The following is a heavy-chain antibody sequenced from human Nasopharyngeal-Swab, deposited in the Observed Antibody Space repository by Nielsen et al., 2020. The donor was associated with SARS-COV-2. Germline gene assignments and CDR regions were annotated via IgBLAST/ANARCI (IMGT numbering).Heavy chain of an antibody. V-gene: IGHV3-7*01. CDR2: IKQDGSEK. CDR1: GFTFSNYW. Sequence: GESLKISCAASGFTFSNYWMSWVRQAPGKGLEWVANIKQDGSEKYYLDSVRGRFTISRDNAKNSLFLQMNSLRAEDTAVYYCASHLSYYDRRGYFSEGFDYWGQGTLVTVSS. D-gene: IGHD3-22*01. J-gene: IGHJ4*02. CDR3: ASHLSYYDRRGYFSEGFDY.